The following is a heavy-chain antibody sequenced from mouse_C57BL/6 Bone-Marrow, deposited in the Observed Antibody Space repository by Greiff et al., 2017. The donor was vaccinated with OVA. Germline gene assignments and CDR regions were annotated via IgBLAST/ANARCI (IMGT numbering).Heavy chain of an antibody. CDR2: ILPGSGST. J-gene: IGHJ3*01. Sequence: LVESGAELMKPGASVKLSCKATGYTFTGYWIEWVKQRPGHGLEWIGEILPGSGSTNYNEKFKGKATFTAATSSNTAYMQLSSLTTEDSAIYYCARRNPCYYGKPGFAYWGQGTLVTVSA. D-gene: IGHD1-1*01. V-gene: IGHV1-9*01. CDR1: GYTFTGYW. CDR3: ARRNPCYYGKPGFAY.